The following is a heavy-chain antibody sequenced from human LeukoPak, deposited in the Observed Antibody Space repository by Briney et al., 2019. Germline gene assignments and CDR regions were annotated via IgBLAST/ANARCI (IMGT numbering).Heavy chain of an antibody. CDR3: ARGTVGAGVFDV. V-gene: IGHV3-13*01. J-gene: IGHJ3*01. Sequence: GGSLRLSCAASGFAFNTYDMHWVRQAVGKGPEWVAGIGTAGDTYYLDSVKGRFTISRENGKNSLYLQINSLRVGDTAVYYCARGTVGAGVFDVWGQGTLVTVS. D-gene: IGHD1-26*01. CDR1: GFAFNTYD. CDR2: IGTAGDT.